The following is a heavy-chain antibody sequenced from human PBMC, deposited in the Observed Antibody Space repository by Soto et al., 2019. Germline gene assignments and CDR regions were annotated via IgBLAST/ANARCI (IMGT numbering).Heavy chain of an antibody. Sequence: GSLRLSCAASGFTFSSYEMNWVRQAPGKGLEWVSYISSSGSTIYYADSVKGRFTISRDNAKNSLYLQMNSLRAEDTAVYYCASWTIAARLMVDYWGQGTLVTVSS. CDR2: ISSSGSTI. D-gene: IGHD6-6*01. J-gene: IGHJ4*02. CDR1: GFTFSSYE. CDR3: ASWTIAARLMVDY. V-gene: IGHV3-48*03.